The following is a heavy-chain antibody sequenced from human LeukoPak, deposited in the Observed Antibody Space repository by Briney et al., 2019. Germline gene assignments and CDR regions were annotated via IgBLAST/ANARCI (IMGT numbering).Heavy chain of an antibody. V-gene: IGHV5-51*01. D-gene: IGHD6-19*01. CDR1: GYIFTSYW. Sequence: GESLKISCKGSGYIFTSYWIAWVRQMPGKGLEWMGIISPGDSNIIYSPSFQGQVTISADKSISTAYLQWSSLKASDTAIYYCARQVQTRYSSGWYPSYKKEFYFDYWGQGTLVTVSS. CDR3: ARQVQTRYSSGWYPSYKKEFYFDY. J-gene: IGHJ4*02. CDR2: ISPGDSNI.